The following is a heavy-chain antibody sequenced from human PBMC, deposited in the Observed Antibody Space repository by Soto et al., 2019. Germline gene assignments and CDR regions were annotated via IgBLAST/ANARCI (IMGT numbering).Heavy chain of an antibody. Sequence: VQLVESGGGLVQPGRSLRLSCAASGFTFDDYALHWFRRVPGKGLEWVSGISWNSNIIGYADSVKGRFTISRDNAKNSLYLQMNSLRPEDTALYYCAKGGPDGFCSGGRCYFDYWGQGTLVTVSS. D-gene: IGHD2-15*01. CDR3: AKGGPDGFCSGGRCYFDY. J-gene: IGHJ4*02. CDR2: ISWNSNII. CDR1: GFTFDDYA. V-gene: IGHV3-9*01.